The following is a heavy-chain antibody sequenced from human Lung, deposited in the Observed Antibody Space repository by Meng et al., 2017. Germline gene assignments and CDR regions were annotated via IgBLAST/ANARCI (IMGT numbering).Heavy chain of an antibody. D-gene: IGHD3-22*01. V-gene: IGHV4-31*03. Sequence: QVRVLGWGAATVNASQTLSLTSLFSGGSISSGGYYGSWIRQHPGKGLEWIGYIYYSGSTYYNPSLKSRVTISVDTSKNQFSLKLSSVTAADTAVYYCARGTEYYDSSGYSVESYYFDYWGQGTLVTVSS. CDR1: GGSISSGGYY. CDR3: ARGTEYYDSSGYSVESYYFDY. J-gene: IGHJ4*02. CDR2: IYYSGST.